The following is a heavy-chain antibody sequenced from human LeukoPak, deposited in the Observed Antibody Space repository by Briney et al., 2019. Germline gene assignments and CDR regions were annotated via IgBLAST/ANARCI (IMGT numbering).Heavy chain of an antibody. CDR2: IYTSGST. CDR1: GGSISSGSYY. CDR3: ARPDSSGYRYAFDI. J-gene: IGHJ3*02. Sequence: PSETLSLTCTVSGGSISSGSYYWSWIRQPAGKGLEWIGRIYTSGSTNYNPSLKSRVTISVDTSKNQFSLKLSSVTAADTAVYYCARPDSSGYRYAFDIWGQGTMVTVS. V-gene: IGHV4-61*02. D-gene: IGHD3-22*01.